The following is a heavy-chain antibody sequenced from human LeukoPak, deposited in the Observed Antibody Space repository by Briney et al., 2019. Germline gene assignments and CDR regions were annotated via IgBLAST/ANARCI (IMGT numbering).Heavy chain of an antibody. CDR3: ARSSDSSSLQYFQH. D-gene: IGHD6-6*01. V-gene: IGHV3-53*01. J-gene: IGHJ1*01. CDR2: IYSGGST. CDR1: GFTVSSNY. Sequence: GGSLRLSCAASGFTVSSNYMSWVRQAPGKGLEWVSVIYSGGSTYYADSVKGRFTISRDNAKNSLYLQMNSLRAEDTAVYYCARSSDSSSLQYFQHWGQGTLVTVSS.